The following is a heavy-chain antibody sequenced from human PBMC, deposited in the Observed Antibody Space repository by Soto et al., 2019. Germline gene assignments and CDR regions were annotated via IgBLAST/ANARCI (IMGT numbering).Heavy chain of an antibody. CDR2: ISYDGSNK. CDR1: GFTFSSYA. D-gene: IGHD6-19*01. V-gene: IGHV3-30-3*01. Sequence: QVQLVESGGGVVQPGRSLRLSCAASGFTFSSYAMHWVRQAPGKGLEWVAVISYDGSNKYYADSVKGRFTISRDNSKNTLYLQMNSLRAEDTAVYYCARDGSSGWYGMRYFQHWGQGTLVTVSS. CDR3: ARDGSSGWYGMRYFQH. J-gene: IGHJ1*01.